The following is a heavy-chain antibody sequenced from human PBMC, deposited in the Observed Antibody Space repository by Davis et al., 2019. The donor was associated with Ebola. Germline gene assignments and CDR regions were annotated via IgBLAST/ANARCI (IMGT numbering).Heavy chain of an antibody. Sequence: SETLSLTCAVSGGSISSSNWWSCVRQPPGKGLEWIGEIYHSGSTNYNPSLKSRVTISVDTSKNQFSLKLSSVTAADTAVYYCASLEWGSSWTANWFDPWGQGTLVTVSS. CDR1: GGSISSSNW. D-gene: IGHD6-13*01. J-gene: IGHJ5*02. V-gene: IGHV4-4*02. CDR3: ASLEWGSSWTANWFDP. CDR2: IYHSGST.